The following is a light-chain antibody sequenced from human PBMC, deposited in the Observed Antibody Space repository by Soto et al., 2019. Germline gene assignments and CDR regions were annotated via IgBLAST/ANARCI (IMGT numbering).Light chain of an antibody. V-gene: IGKV3-20*01. J-gene: IGKJ4*01. CDR3: PQYGSSPPLT. Sequence: EIVLTQSPGTLSLSPGERATLSCRASQSVSSSYLAWYQQKPGQAPRILIYGASSRATDIPDRFSGSGSGTDFTLTISRLEPEDFAVYYCPQYGSSPPLTFGGGTKVEIK. CDR1: QSVSSSY. CDR2: GAS.